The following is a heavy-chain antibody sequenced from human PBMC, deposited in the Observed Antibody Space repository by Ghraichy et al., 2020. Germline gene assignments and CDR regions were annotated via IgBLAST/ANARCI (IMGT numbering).Heavy chain of an antibody. V-gene: IGHV4-31*03. Sequence: TLSLTCTVSGGSISTDGYYWSWIRQHPEKGLEWIGYIYYSGSTYYNPSLKSRVTISVETSKNQFSLELSSVTAADTAVYYCARNDYDSSTYYLDIFDIWGQGTMVTVSS. CDR1: GGSISTDGYY. D-gene: IGHD3-22*01. CDR2: IYYSGST. CDR3: ARNDYDSSTYYLDIFDI. J-gene: IGHJ3*02.